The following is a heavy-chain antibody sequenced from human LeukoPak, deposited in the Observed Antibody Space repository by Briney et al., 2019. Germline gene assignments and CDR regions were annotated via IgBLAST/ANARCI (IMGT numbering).Heavy chain of an antibody. V-gene: IGHV4-59*01. D-gene: IGHD3-22*01. CDR2: IYYSGST. Sequence: SETLSLTCTVSGGAISSYYWSWIRQPPGKGLEWIGYIYYSGSTNYNTSLKSRVTISVDTSKNQFSLKLSSVTAADTAVYYCARGGGYYYDSSGNDYWGQGTLVTVSS. CDR1: GGAISSYY. J-gene: IGHJ4*02. CDR3: ARGGGYYYDSSGNDY.